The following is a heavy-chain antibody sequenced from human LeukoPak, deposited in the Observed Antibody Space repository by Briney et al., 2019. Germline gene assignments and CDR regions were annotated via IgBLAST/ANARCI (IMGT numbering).Heavy chain of an antibody. CDR2: ISGSGGST. D-gene: IGHD3-10*01. Sequence: PGGSLRLSCAASGFTFSGYAMSWVRQAPGKGLEWVSGISGSGGSTYSADSVKGRFTISRDNSKNTLYLQMNGLRAEDTAVYYCAKSLWGGFDYWGQGTLVAVSS. CDR1: GFTFSGYA. CDR3: AKSLWGGFDY. J-gene: IGHJ4*02. V-gene: IGHV3-23*01.